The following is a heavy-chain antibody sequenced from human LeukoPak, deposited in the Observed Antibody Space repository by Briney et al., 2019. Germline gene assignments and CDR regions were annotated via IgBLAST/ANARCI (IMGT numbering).Heavy chain of an antibody. CDR1: GVTFSSYA. CDR2: IIPMFGTA. D-gene: IGHD3-22*01. CDR3: ARDVLDYYDRSGYVA. Sequence: SVKVSCKTSGVTFSSYAISWVRQAPGQGLEWMGGIIPMFGTANYAQKFQGRVTITADKSTSTAFMELSSLRSDDTAVYYCARDVLDYYDRSGYVAWGQGTLVTVSS. V-gene: IGHV1-69*06. J-gene: IGHJ5*02.